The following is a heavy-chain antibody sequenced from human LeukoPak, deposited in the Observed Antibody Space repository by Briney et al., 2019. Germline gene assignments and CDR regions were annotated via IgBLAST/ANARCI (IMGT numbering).Heavy chain of an antibody. Sequence: PGGSLRLSCAASEFTLSNAWMSCVRQAPGKGLEWGGRIKSKTDGETTDYAAPVKARFTISRDDSKNTLYLQMNSLKTEDTAVYYCTTRPRYYYYGMDVWGQGTTVTVSS. CDR1: EFTLSNAW. V-gene: IGHV3-15*01. CDR3: TTRPRYYYYGMDV. J-gene: IGHJ6*02. CDR2: IKSKTDGETT.